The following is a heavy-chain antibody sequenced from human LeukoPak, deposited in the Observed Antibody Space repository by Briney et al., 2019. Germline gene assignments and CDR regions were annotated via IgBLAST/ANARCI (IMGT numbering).Heavy chain of an antibody. J-gene: IGHJ4*02. Sequence: ASVKVSCKASGYSFTTYYMHWVRQAPGQGLEWMGIINPSGGRASNAQNFQGRLTMTRLMYTRTVYMELSSLRSEDTAVYYCARGTRYGRLEATYWGQGTLVTVSS. V-gene: IGHV1-46*01. CDR1: GYSFTTYY. CDR2: INPSGGRA. CDR3: ARGTRYGRLEATY. D-gene: IGHD3-10*01.